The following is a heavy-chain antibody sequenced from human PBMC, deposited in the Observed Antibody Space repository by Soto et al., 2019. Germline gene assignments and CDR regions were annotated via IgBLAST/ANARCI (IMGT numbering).Heavy chain of an antibody. CDR3: ARDLVDTAMVISDAFDI. Sequence: QVQLVQSGAEVKKPGSSVKVSCKASGGTFSSYAISWVRQAPGQGLEWTGGIIPIFGTANYAQKFQGRVTITADESTSTAYMELSSLRSEDTAVYYCARDLVDTAMVISDAFDIWGQGTMVTVSS. J-gene: IGHJ3*02. V-gene: IGHV1-69*01. CDR2: IIPIFGTA. CDR1: GGTFSSYA. D-gene: IGHD5-18*01.